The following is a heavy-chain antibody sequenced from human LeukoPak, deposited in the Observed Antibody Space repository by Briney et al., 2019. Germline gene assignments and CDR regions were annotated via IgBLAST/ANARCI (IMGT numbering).Heavy chain of an antibody. CDR1: GFTFSNAW. CDR3: TTDIRLRWYFDY. D-gene: IGHD4-23*01. J-gene: IGHJ4*02. CDR2: IKSKTDGGTT. Sequence: SGGSLRLSCAASGFTFSNAWMSWVRQAPGKGLEWVGRIKSKTDGGTTDYAAPVKGRFTISRDDSKNTLYLQMNSLKTEDTAVYYCTTDIRLRWYFDYWGQGTLVTVSS. V-gene: IGHV3-15*01.